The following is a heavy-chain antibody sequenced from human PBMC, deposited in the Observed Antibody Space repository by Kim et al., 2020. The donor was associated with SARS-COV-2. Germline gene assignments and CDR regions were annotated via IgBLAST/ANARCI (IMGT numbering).Heavy chain of an antibody. V-gene: IGHV3-23*01. CDR3: AKDTVAYSSYGGWFDP. J-gene: IGHJ5*02. Sequence: GGSLRLSCAASGFTFSSYAMSWVRQAPGKGLEWVSAISGSGGSTYYADSVKGRFTISRDNSKNTLYLQMNSLRAEDTAVYYCAKDTVAYSSYGGWFDPWGQGTLVTVSS. CDR1: GFTFSSYA. CDR2: ISGSGGST. D-gene: IGHD6-19*01.